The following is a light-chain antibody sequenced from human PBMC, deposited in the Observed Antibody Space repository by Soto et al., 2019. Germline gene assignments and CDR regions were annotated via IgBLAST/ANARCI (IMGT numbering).Light chain of an antibody. J-gene: IGKJ1*01. CDR3: QQYNNWPPWT. CDR2: GAS. V-gene: IGKV3-15*01. CDR1: QSVSSN. Sequence: EIVMTQSPATLSVSPGERATLSCRASQSVSSNLALYQQKPGQAPRLLIYGASTRATGIPARFSGSGSGTEFTITISSLQSEDFAVYYCQQYNNWPPWTFGQGTKVEIK.